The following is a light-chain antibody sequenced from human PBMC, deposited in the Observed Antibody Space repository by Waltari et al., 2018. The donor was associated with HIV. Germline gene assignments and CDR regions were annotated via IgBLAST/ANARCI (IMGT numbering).Light chain of an antibody. CDR1: SSNIGSNS. V-gene: IGLV1-47*01. J-gene: IGLJ3*02. CDR2: RNN. Sequence: QSVLTQPPSASGPPGQRVTLSCSGSSSNIGSNSVYWYQQLPGTTPKLLIYRNNQRPSGVPDRFSGSKSGTSASLAISGLRSEDEADYYCAAWDDSLSGWVFGGGTKLTVL. CDR3: AAWDDSLSGWV.